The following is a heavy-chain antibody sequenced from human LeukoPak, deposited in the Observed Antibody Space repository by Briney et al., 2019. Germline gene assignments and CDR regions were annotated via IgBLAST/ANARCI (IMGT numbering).Heavy chain of an antibody. V-gene: IGHV4-59*08. J-gene: IGHJ5*02. CDR2: IYHSGST. D-gene: IGHD1-7*01. CDR3: ARRPLELYNWFDP. Sequence: SETLSLTXTVSGGSISSYYWSWIRQPPGKGLEWIGSIYHSGSTYYNPSLKSRVTISVDTSKNQFSLKLSSVTAADTAVYYCARRPLELYNWFDPWGQGTLVTVSS. CDR1: GGSISSYY.